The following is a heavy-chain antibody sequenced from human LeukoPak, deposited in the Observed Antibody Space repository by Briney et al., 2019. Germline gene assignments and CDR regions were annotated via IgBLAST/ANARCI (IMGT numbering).Heavy chain of an antibody. V-gene: IGHV4-59*01. D-gene: IGHD2-2*01. CDR2: IYYSGST. Sequence: SETLSLTCTVSGGSISSYYRSWIRQPPGKGLEWIGYIYYSGSTNHNPSLKSRGTISVDTSKKQFSLKLSSVTAADTAVYYCASAGWCSSTSCYPPNAFDIWGQGTMVTVSS. CDR3: ASAGWCSSTSCYPPNAFDI. CDR1: GGSISSYY. J-gene: IGHJ3*02.